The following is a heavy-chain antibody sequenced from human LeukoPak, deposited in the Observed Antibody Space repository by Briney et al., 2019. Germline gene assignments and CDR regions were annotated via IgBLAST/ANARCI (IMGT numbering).Heavy chain of an antibody. CDR2: IWYDGSSK. CDR3: ARDSSYGSAWYEN. D-gene: IGHD6-13*01. CDR1: GFIFSSYA. V-gene: IGHV3-33*01. J-gene: IGHJ4*02. Sequence: PGGSLRLSCAASGFIFSSYAMHWVRQAPGKGLEWVAVIWYDGSSKYYADSVKGRFTISRDNSKNTLYLQMNSLRAEDTAVYYCARDSSYGSAWYENWGQGTLVTVSS.